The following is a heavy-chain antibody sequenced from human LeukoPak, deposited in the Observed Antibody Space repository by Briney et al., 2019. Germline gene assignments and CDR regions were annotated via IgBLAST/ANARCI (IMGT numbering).Heavy chain of an antibody. J-gene: IGHJ4*02. CDR2: IYYSGST. Sequence: NSSGTLSLTCTVSGGSISSSSYYWGWIRQPPGKGLEWIGNIYYSGSTYYNPSLKSRVTISVDTSKNQFSLRLNSVTAADTAVYYRARLDDLGGYYFDYWGQGTLVTVSS. CDR1: GGSISSSSYY. V-gene: IGHV4-39*01. CDR3: ARLDDLGGYYFDY. D-gene: IGHD3-16*01.